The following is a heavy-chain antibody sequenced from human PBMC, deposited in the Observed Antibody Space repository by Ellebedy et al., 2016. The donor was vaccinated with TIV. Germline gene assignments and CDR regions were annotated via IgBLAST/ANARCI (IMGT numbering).Heavy chain of an antibody. CDR2: IRPNSGGT. V-gene: IGHV1-2*02. J-gene: IGHJ4*02. Sequence: ASVKVSCXTSGHTLPNFYIHWVRQAPGQGPEWMGWIRPNSGGTDCAQKFQGRVTMTSDTSISTAYMEVDRLRSDDTAVYYCATKHCTGGNCHHPTFDYWGQGTLVTVSS. CDR1: GHTLPNFY. D-gene: IGHD2-8*02. CDR3: ATKHCTGGNCHHPTFDY.